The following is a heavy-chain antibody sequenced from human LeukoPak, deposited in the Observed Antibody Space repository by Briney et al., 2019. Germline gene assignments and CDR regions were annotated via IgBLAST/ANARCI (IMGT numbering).Heavy chain of an antibody. D-gene: IGHD1-14*01. V-gene: IGHV4-59*08. CDR2: IHNSGRT. Sequence: PSETLSLTCSGSGGSVSSYYWSWIRQSPGKGLEWIGYIHNSGRTNYNPSLKSRVTGFVDTSKNQVSLRLSSVTAADTAVYYCARHGTISSESYFDYWGQGALVTVSS. CDR1: GGSVSSYY. J-gene: IGHJ4*02. CDR3: ARHGTISSESYFDY.